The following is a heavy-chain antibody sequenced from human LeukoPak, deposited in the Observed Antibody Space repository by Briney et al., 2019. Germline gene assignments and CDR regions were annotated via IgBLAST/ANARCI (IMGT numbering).Heavy chain of an antibody. CDR1: GFTFSSYG. CDR2: IRYDGSNK. D-gene: IGHD5-12*01. Sequence: GGSLRLSCAASGFTFSSYGMHWVRQAPGKGLEWVAFIRYDGSNKYYADSVKGRFTISRDNSKNTLYLQMNSLRAEDTAVYYYTKDLGSGYDSEAFDIWGQGTMVTVSS. V-gene: IGHV3-30*02. CDR3: TKDLGSGYDSEAFDI. J-gene: IGHJ3*02.